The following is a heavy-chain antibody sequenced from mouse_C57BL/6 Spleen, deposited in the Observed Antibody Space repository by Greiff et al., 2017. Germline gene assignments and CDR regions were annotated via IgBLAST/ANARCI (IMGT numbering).Heavy chain of an antibody. Sequence: EVQLQESGGGLVKPGGSLKLSCAASGFTFSDYGMHWVRQAPEKGLEWVAYISSGSSTIYYADTVKGRFTISRDNAKNTLFLQMTSLRSEDTAMYYCARPLYYGSSEFAYWGQGTLVTVSA. CDR1: GFTFSDYG. CDR2: ISSGSSTI. J-gene: IGHJ3*01. D-gene: IGHD1-1*01. V-gene: IGHV5-17*01. CDR3: ARPLYYGSSEFAY.